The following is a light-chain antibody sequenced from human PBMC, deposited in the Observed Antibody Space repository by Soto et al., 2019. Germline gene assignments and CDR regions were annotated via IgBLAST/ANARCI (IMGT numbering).Light chain of an antibody. CDR2: GAT. J-gene: IGKJ4*01. Sequence: IVLTHSPSALSFSPGEIATLSFWASESVSDYLAWYQQKPVMAPRLLIHGATTRPSGTPARFSGTGSGTDFTLTISSLEPEDFAAYYCQQSSSYPLTFGGGTKVDIK. CDR3: QQSSSYPLT. V-gene: IGKV3-20*01. CDR1: ESVSDY.